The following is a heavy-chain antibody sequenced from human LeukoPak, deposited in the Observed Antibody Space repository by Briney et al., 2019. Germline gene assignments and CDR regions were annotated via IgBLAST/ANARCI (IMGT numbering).Heavy chain of an antibody. CDR2: INPSGGST. V-gene: IGHV1-46*01. CDR1: GYTFTSYY. CDR3: ARPRTTVTPGDAFDI. J-gene: IGHJ3*02. D-gene: IGHD4-17*01. Sequence: ASVKVSCKASGYTFTSYYMHWVRQAPGQGLEWMGIINPSGGSTSYAQKFQGRVTMTRDTSMSTVYMELSSLRSEDTAVYYCARPRTTVTPGDAFDIWGQGTMVTVSS.